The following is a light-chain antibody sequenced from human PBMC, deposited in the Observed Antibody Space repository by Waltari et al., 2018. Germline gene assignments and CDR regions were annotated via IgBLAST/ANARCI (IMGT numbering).Light chain of an antibody. CDR2: GAS. V-gene: IGKV3-20*01. CDR1: QSVSSSY. J-gene: IGKJ1*01. CDR3: QQYGSSPWT. Sequence: EIVLTQSPGTLSLSPGESATPSRRARQSVSSSYLAWYQQKPGQAPRVLIHGASNRATGIPDRFSGSGSGTDFTLTISRLEPEDFAVYYCQQYGSSPWTFGQGTKVEIK.